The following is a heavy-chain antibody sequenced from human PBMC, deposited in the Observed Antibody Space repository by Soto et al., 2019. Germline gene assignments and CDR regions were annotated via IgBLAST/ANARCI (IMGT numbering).Heavy chain of an antibody. J-gene: IGHJ4*02. D-gene: IGHD1-1*01. CDR2: ISAHNGNT. V-gene: IGHV1-18*01. Sequence: QVHLVQSGAEVKKPGASVKVSCKASGYTFTSYGITWVRQAPGQGLEWMGWISAHNGNTDYAQKLQGRVIVTRDTXTXXXXXXXXXXRSDDTXXYYCARGRYGDYWGQGALVTVSS. CDR1: GYTFTSYG. CDR3: ARGRYGDY.